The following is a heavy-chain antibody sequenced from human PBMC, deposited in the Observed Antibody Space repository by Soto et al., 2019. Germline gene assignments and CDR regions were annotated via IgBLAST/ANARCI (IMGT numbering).Heavy chain of an antibody. CDR3: ARDLRFRGFYGMDV. D-gene: IGHD3-10*01. J-gene: IGHJ6*02. CDR1: GGSISSGGYY. Sequence: SETLSLTCAVSGGSISSGGYYWSWIRQHPGKGLEWIGYIYYSGSTYYNPSLKSRVTISVDTSKNQFSLKLSSVTAADTAVYYCARDLRFRGFYGMDVWGQGTTVTVSS. CDR2: IYYSGST. V-gene: IGHV4-31*11.